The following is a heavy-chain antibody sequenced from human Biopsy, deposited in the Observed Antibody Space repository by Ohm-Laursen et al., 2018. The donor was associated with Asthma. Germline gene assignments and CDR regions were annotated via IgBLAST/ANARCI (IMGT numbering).Heavy chain of an antibody. V-gene: IGHV3-9*01. Sequence: SLRLSCSASAFSFDDYAMFWVRQAPGKCLAWFSGISWLSVTFGYADSVKGRFTISRDNAKNSLYLQMNSLGPEDTAVYYCAREMGAGPNQTPSGAGSSHLYGMDVWGQGTTVTVSS. CDR1: AFSFDDYA. J-gene: IGHJ6*02. D-gene: IGHD3-10*01. CDR2: ISWLSVTF. CDR3: AREMGAGPNQTPSGAGSSHLYGMDV.